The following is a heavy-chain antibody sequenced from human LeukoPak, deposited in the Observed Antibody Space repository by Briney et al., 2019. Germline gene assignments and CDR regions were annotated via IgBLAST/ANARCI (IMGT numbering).Heavy chain of an antibody. J-gene: IGHJ4*02. V-gene: IGHV3-23*01. CDR3: ARGYDFWSGYSFDY. Sequence: GGSLRLSCSASGFTFSNYGMSWVRQAPGKGLEWVSGIHGSSGSTYYAGSVKGRSTISRDNSKNTLYLQMNSLRAEDTAVYYCARGYDFWSGYSFDYWGQGTLVTVSS. CDR1: GFTFSNYG. CDR2: IHGSSGST. D-gene: IGHD3-3*01.